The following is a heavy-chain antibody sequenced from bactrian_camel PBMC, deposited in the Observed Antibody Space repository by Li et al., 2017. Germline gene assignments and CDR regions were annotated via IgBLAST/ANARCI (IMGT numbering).Heavy chain of an antibody. V-gene: IGHV3S40*01. Sequence: DVQLVESGGTLMKPGGSLRISCVASGFTFSSYYMIWVRQAPGKGLEWVATLTSGGNTFYTDSVKGRFTISRDNAKNTVYLQMNNLQSDDTSLRYCATNTVTDGIAEFSFWGQGTQVTVS. J-gene: IGHJ6*01. D-gene: IGHD7*01. CDR2: LTSGGNT. CDR3: ATNTVTDGIAEFSF. CDR1: GFTFSSYY.